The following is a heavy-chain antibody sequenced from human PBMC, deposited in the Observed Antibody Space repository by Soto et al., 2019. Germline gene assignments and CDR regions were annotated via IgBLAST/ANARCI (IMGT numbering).Heavy chain of an antibody. CDR1: GFTFSSYA. CDR3: AKDFYDDVYYFDY. J-gene: IGHJ4*02. CDR2: ISASGGSA. V-gene: IGHV3-23*01. Sequence: EVQLLESGGGLVQPGGSLRLSCAASGFTFSSYAMNWVRQAPGKGLEWVSVISASGGSAYYADSVKGRFTISRDNSKNTLFLQMNSLRADDTAVYYCAKDFYDDVYYFDYWGQGTLVTVSS. D-gene: IGHD3-3*01.